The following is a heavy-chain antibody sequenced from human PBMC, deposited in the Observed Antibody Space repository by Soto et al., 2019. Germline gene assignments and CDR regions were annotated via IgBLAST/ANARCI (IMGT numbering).Heavy chain of an antibody. CDR3: ARGEGIAVAGTVYYYGMDV. V-gene: IGHV1-18*04. Sequence: RASVKVSCKASGYTFTSYGISWVRQAPGQGLEWMGWISAYNGNTNYAQKLQGRVTMTTDTSTSTAYMELRSLRSDDTAVYYCARGEGIAVAGTVYYYGMDVWGQGTTVTVSS. J-gene: IGHJ6*02. D-gene: IGHD6-19*01. CDR1: GYTFTSYG. CDR2: ISAYNGNT.